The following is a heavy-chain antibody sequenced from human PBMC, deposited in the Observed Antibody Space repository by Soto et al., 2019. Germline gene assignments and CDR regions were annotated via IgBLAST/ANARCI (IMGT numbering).Heavy chain of an antibody. D-gene: IGHD1-26*01. CDR2: ISAYNGNT. Sequence: QVQLVQSGAEVKKPGASVQVSCKASGYTFTSYGITWVRQAPGQGLEWMGWISAYNGNTNYAQKLQGRVTMTTDTSTSTGYVELRSLRSDDTAVDYGARGIVGATRCWYFDLWGRGTLVTVSS. V-gene: IGHV1-18*01. CDR3: ARGIVGATRCWYFDL. J-gene: IGHJ2*01. CDR1: GYTFTSYG.